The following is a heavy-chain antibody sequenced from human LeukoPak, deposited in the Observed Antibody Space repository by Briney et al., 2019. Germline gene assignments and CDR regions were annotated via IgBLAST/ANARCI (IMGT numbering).Heavy chain of an antibody. J-gene: IGHJ4*02. V-gene: IGHV3-23*01. D-gene: IGHD3-22*01. Sequence: PGRSLRLSCAASGFTFSSYAMSWVRQAPGKGLEWVSAISGSGGSTYYADSVKGRFTISRDNSRNTLYLQMNSLRAEDTAVYYCAKGRITMIVVVISYDYWGQGTLVTVSS. CDR2: ISGSGGST. CDR1: GFTFSSYA. CDR3: AKGRITMIVVVISYDY.